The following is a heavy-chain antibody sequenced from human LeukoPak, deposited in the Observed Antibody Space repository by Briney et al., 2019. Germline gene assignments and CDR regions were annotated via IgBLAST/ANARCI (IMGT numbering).Heavy chain of an antibody. CDR3: ARDMGRITIFVDGMDV. V-gene: IGHV3-30-3*01. J-gene: IGHJ6*02. D-gene: IGHD3-9*01. Sequence: GGSLRLSCAASGFTFSSYAMNWVRQAPGKGLEWVAVISYDGSNKYYADSVKGRFTISRDNSKNTLYLQMNSLRAEDTAVYYCARDMGRITIFVDGMDVWGQGTTVTVSS. CDR2: ISYDGSNK. CDR1: GFTFSSYA.